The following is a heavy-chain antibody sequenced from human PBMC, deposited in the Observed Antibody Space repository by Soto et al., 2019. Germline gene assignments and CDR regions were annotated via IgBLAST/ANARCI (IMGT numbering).Heavy chain of an antibody. Sequence: GGSLRLSCAASGFTFSSYAMHWVRQAPGKGLEWVAVISYDGGNKYYADSVKGRFTISRDNSKNTLYLQMNSLRAEDTAVYYCARAPLAYSSSWYFFDPSLDYWGQGTPVTVSS. CDR2: ISYDGGNK. CDR3: ARAPLAYSSSWYFFDPSLDY. CDR1: GFTFSSYA. J-gene: IGHJ4*02. D-gene: IGHD6-13*01. V-gene: IGHV3-30-3*01.